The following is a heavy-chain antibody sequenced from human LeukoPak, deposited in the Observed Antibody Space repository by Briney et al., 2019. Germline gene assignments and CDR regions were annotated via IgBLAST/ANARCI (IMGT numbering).Heavy chain of an antibody. J-gene: IGHJ4*02. D-gene: IGHD3-22*01. CDR2: IYTSGST. CDR1: GGSISSYY. CDR3: AKGGSYYYDSSGYYGY. V-gene: IGHV4-4*07. Sequence: SSETLSLTCTVSGGSISSYYWSWIRQPAGKGLEWIGRIYTSGSTNYNPSLKSRVTMSVDTSKNQFSLKLSSVTAADTAVYYCAKGGSYYYDSSGYYGYWGQGTLVTVSS.